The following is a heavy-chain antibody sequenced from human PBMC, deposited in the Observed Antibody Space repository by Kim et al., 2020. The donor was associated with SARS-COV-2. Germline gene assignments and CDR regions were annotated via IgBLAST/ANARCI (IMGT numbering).Heavy chain of an antibody. CDR3: AKGRYYDGSGYGEYFQD. CDR2: ISGSGGST. CDR1: GFTFSSYA. V-gene: IGHV3-23*01. Sequence: GGSLRLSCAASGFTFSSYAMSWVRQAPGKGLEWVSAISGSGGSTYYADSVKGRFTISRDNSKKMLYLEMNSLRAEDTAVYYCAKGRYYDGSGYGEYFQDWGQGTLVTVSS. J-gene: IGHJ1*01. D-gene: IGHD3-22*01.